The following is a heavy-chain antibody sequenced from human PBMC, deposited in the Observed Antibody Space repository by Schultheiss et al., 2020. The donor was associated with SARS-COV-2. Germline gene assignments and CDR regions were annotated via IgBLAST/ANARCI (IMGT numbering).Heavy chain of an antibody. CDR1: GYTFTGYY. V-gene: IGHV1-2*02. D-gene: IGHD1-26*01. CDR3: ARCSRTNSGSYYDGWFDP. J-gene: IGHJ5*02. Sequence: ASVKVSCKASGYTFTGYYMHWVRQAPGQGLEWMGWINPNSGNTDYAQKFQGRVTITADKSTSTAYMELSSLRSEDTAVYYCARCSRTNSGSYYDGWFDPWGQGTLVTVSS. CDR2: INPNSGNT.